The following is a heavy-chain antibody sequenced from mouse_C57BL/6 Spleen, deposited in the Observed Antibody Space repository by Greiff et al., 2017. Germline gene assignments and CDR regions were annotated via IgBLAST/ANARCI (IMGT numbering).Heavy chain of an antibody. CDR3: ARYSNYVTSYAMDY. V-gene: IGHV1-52*01. J-gene: IGHJ4*01. CDR2: IDPSDSET. Sequence: QVQLQQPGAELVRPGSSVKLSCKASGYTFTSYWMHWVKQRPIQGLEWIGNIDPSDSETHYNQKFKDKATLTVDKSSSTAYMQLSSLTSEDSAVYYCARYSNYVTSYAMDYWGQGTSVTVSS. D-gene: IGHD2-5*01. CDR1: GYTFTSYW.